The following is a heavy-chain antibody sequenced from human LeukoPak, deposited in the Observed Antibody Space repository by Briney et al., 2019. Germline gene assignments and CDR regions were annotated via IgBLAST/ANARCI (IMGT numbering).Heavy chain of an antibody. J-gene: IGHJ4*02. CDR1: GSSFSRYW. CDR3: AKAWSSDWYDY. V-gene: IGHV3-7*01. Sequence: QSGGSLRLSCAASGSSFSRYWMSWVRQAPGKGLEWVANIKEDGSEKYYVDSVKGRFTISRDNAKNSLYLQMNSLRAEDTAVYYCAKAWSSDWYDYWGQGTLVTVSS. D-gene: IGHD6-19*01. CDR2: IKEDGSEK.